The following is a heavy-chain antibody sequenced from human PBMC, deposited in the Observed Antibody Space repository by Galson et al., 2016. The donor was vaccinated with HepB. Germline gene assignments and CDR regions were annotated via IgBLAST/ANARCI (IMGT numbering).Heavy chain of an antibody. J-gene: IGHJ5*02. Sequence: SVKVSCKASGGTFGSYGVNWVRQAPGHGLEWMGGIIPTFATTNYAQNFQGRVTITADKLTSTVFMERSSLRSADTAVYFCAGGPPDGWGTWPDPWGQGTLVSVSS. CDR1: GGTFGSYG. CDR2: IIPTFATT. V-gene: IGHV1-69*06. CDR3: AGGPPDGWGTWPDP. D-gene: IGHD3-10*01.